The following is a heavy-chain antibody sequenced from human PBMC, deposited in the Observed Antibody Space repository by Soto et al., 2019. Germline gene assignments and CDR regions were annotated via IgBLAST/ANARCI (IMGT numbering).Heavy chain of an antibody. CDR2: ISWNSGSI. D-gene: IGHD6-13*01. CDR3: AKAYGGYSRFDY. J-gene: IGHJ4*02. CDR1: GFTFDDYA. Sequence: PGGSLRLSCAASGFTFDDYAMHWVRQAPGKGLEWVSGISWNSGSIGYADSVKGRFTISRDNAKNSLYLQMNSLRAEDTALYYCAKAYGGYSRFDYWGQGTLVTVYS. V-gene: IGHV3-9*01.